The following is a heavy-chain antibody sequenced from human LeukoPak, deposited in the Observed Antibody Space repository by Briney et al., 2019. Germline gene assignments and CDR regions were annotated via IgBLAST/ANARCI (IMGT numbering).Heavy chain of an antibody. V-gene: IGHV7-4-1*02. CDR2: INSNTGNP. J-gene: IGHJ5*02. CDR3: AREEAAGGFDP. CDR1: GYTFNRYA. D-gene: IGHD6-13*01. Sequence: ASVKVSCKASGYTFNRYAMNWVRQAPGQGLEWMGWINSNTGNPTYAQGFTGRFVFSLDTSANTAYLHISSLKAEDTAVYYCAREEAAGGFDPWGQGTLVTVSS.